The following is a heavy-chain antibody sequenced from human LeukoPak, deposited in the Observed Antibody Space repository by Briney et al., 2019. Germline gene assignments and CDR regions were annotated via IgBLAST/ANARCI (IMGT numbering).Heavy chain of an antibody. CDR3: ATVDNASGSYPA. D-gene: IGHD1-26*01. J-gene: IGHJ5*02. Sequence: VASVKVSCKASGGTFSSYAISWVRQAPGQGLEWMGRIIPILGIANYAQKFQGRVTMTEDTSTDTAYMELSSLRSEDTAVYYCATVDNASGSYPAWGQGTLVTVSS. V-gene: IGHV1-69*04. CDR2: IIPILGIA. CDR1: GGTFSSYA.